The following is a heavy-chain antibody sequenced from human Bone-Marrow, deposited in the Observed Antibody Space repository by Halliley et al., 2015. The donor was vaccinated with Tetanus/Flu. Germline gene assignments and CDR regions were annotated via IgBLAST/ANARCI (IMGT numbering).Heavy chain of an antibody. J-gene: IGHJ3*02. CDR1: GYTFASFW. D-gene: IGHD3-22*01. CDR3: ARRPGTMMDAFDI. Sequence: QLVQSGAEVKKPGESLKISCKGSGYTFASFWIGWVRQMPGKGLEWMGIIYPGDSHTRYSPSFQGQVTISADKSISTAYLQWSSLKASDTAMYYCARRPGTMMDAFDIWGQGTIVTVSS. V-gene: IGHV5-51*01. CDR2: IYPGDSHT.